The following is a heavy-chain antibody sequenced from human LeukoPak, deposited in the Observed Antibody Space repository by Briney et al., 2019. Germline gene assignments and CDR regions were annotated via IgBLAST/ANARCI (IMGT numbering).Heavy chain of an antibody. D-gene: IGHD2-2*01. J-gene: IGHJ4*02. CDR3: ARDCGTTSCSLFDY. V-gene: IGHV3-7*01. Sequence: GVLRLSCAASGFTFSSHWMSWVRQAPRKGLEWVANIKQDGSEKYFVDSVKGRFTISRDNAKSSLYLQMNSLRAEYTAVYYCARDCGTTSCSLFDYWGQGTLVTVS. CDR2: IKQDGSEK. CDR1: GFTFSSHW.